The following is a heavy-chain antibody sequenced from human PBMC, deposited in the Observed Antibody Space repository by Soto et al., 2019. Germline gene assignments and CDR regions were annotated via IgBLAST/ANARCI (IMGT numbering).Heavy chain of an antibody. CDR3: ARGNRRWLQLWYFDL. CDR2: IIPIVGTA. D-gene: IGHD5-12*01. Sequence: QVQLVQSGAEVKKPGSSVTVSCKASGGTFSSYTISWVRQAPGQGREWMGGIIPIVGTANYAQKFQGRVTXTXXXSXRPADMELSTLRSEDTAVHYCARGNRRWLQLWYFDLWGRGTLATVSP. CDR1: GGTFSSYT. J-gene: IGHJ2*01. V-gene: IGHV1-69*16.